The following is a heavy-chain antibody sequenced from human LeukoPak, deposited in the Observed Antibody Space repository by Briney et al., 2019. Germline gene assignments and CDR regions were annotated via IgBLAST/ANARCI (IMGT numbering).Heavy chain of an antibody. CDR2: ISGSGGST. CDR1: GLTFSSYA. D-gene: IGHD3-3*02. V-gene: IGHV3-23*01. J-gene: IGHJ4*02. Sequence: GGSLRLSCAASGLTFSSYAMSWVRQAPGKGLEWVSAISGSGGSTYYADSVKGRFTISRDNSKNTLYLQMSSLRAEDTAMYYCARAGKHVFGYFDYWGQGTLVTVSS. CDR3: ARAGKHVFGYFDY.